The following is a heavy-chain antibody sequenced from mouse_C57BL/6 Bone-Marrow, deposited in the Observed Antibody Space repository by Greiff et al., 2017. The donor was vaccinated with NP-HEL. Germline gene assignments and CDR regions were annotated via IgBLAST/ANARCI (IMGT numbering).Heavy chain of an antibody. CDR2: IYPGDGDT. CDR1: GYAFSSSW. Sequence: QVQLQQSGPELVKPGASVKISCKASGYAFSSSWMNWVKQRPGKGLEWIGRIYPGDGDTNYNGKFKGKATLTADKSSSTAYMQLSSLTSEDSAVYFCARRGLGRDLDYWGQGTTLTVSS. V-gene: IGHV1-82*01. CDR3: ARRGLGRDLDY. D-gene: IGHD4-1*01. J-gene: IGHJ2*01.